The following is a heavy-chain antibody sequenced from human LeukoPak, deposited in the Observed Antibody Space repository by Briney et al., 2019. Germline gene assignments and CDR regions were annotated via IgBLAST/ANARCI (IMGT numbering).Heavy chain of an antibody. CDR1: GYTFTSYD. J-gene: IGHJ4*02. V-gene: IGHV1-8*01. Sequence: VASVKVSCKASGYTFTSYDINWVRQATGQGLEWMGWMNPNSGNTGYAQKFQGRVTITRDMSLRTAYIELSSLRSEDSAVYYWARQWEPYFDYWGQGTLVTVSS. D-gene: IGHD1-26*01. CDR2: MNPNSGNT. CDR3: ARQWEPYFDY.